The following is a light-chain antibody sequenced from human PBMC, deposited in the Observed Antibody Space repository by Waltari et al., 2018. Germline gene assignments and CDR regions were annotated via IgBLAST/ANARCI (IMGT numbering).Light chain of an antibody. J-gene: IGKJ4*01. Sequence: DVQMTQSPSSLSASIGDRVTTTCRASRSVIGYLNWYQQTPGKAPKFLIYATSTLQSGVPSRFSGSGSGTDYTLTISSLQPEDFATYYCQQSHSSPLTFGGGTNVEIK. CDR3: QQSHSSPLT. CDR2: ATS. CDR1: RSVIGY. V-gene: IGKV1-39*01.